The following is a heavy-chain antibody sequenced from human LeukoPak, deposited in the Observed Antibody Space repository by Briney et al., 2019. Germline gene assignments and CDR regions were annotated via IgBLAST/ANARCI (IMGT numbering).Heavy chain of an antibody. CDR3: ARQGLRFSLSGFWFDP. V-gene: IGHV4-59*08. CDR1: GGSISSYY. Sequence: PSETLSLTCTASGGSISSYYWSWIRQPPGKGLEWIGYIYYSGSTNYNPSLKSRVTISVDTSKNQFSLKLSSVTAADTAVYYCARQGLRFSLSGFWFDPWGQGTLVTVPS. J-gene: IGHJ5*02. D-gene: IGHD3-3*01. CDR2: IYYSGST.